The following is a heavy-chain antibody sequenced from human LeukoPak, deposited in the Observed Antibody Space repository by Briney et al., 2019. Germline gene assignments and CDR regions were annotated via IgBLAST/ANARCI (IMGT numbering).Heavy chain of an antibody. V-gene: IGHV4-34*08. CDR2: INHSGST. Sequence: GSLRLSCAASGFIFSDYYMSWIRQPPGKGLEWIGEINHSGSTNYNPSLKSRVTISVDTSKNQFSLKLSSVTAADTAVYYCYTPSHDYRFDPWGQGTLVTVSS. CDR3: YTPSHDYRFDP. CDR1: GFIFSDYY. J-gene: IGHJ5*02. D-gene: IGHD4-11*01.